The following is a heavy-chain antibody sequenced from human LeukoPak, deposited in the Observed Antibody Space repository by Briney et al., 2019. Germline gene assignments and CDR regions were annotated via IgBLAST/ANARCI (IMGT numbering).Heavy chain of an antibody. CDR2: IKSKTDGGTT. V-gene: IGHV3-15*01. Sequence: GGSLRLSCAASGFTFSNAWMSWVRQAPGKGLEWVGRIKSKTDGGTTDYAAPVKGRFTISRDDSKNTLCLQINSLKIEDTAVYYCATDPGEWEPIWGQGTMVTVSS. CDR1: GFTFSNAW. J-gene: IGHJ3*02. D-gene: IGHD1-26*01. CDR3: ATDPGEWEPI.